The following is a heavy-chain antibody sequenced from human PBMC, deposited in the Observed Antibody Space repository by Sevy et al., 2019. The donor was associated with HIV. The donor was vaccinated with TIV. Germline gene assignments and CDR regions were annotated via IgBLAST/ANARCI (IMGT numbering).Heavy chain of an antibody. V-gene: IGHV3-7*03. CDR1: GFTFSSYW. D-gene: IGHD6-19*01. J-gene: IGHJ6*03. CDR3: AREEAGTPYYYYYYMDV. CDR2: IKQDGSEK. Sequence: GGSLRLSCAASGFTFSSYWMSWVRQAPGKGLEWVANIKQDGSEKYYVDSVKGRFTISGDNAKNSLYLQMNSLRAEDTAVYYCAREEAGTPYYYYYYMDVWGKGTTVTVSS.